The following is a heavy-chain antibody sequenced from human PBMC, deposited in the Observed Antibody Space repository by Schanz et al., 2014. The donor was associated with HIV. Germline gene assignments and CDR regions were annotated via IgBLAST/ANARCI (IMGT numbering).Heavy chain of an antibody. CDR3: ATCLITIGCSS. V-gene: IGHV1-69*01. D-gene: IGHD1-1*01. CDR2: INPIFGTP. J-gene: IGHJ5*02. Sequence: QVQLVQSGAEVKKPGSSVKVSCKASGGAFSSYAISWVRQAPGQGLDWVGDINPIFGTPHYAQKFQDRVTITADESTTTAYMELSSLRSDDTAVYYCATCLITIGCSSWGLGTLVIVSS. CDR1: GGAFSSYA.